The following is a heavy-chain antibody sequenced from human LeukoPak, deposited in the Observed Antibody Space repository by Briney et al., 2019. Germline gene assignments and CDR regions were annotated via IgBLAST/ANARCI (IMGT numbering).Heavy chain of an antibody. V-gene: IGHV4-34*01. CDR1: GGSFSGYY. Sequence: SETLSLTCAVYGGSFSGYYWSWIRQPPGKGLEWIGEINHSGSTIYNPSLKSRVTISVDTSKNQFSLKLSSVTAADTAVYYCARLKGHYYDSSGSYRDIWGQGTKVTVSS. J-gene: IGHJ3*02. CDR3: ARLKGHYYDSSGSYRDI. CDR2: INHSGST. D-gene: IGHD3-22*01.